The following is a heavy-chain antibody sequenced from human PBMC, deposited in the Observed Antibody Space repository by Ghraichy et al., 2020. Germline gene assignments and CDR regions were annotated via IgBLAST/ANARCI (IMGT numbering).Heavy chain of an antibody. D-gene: IGHD6-13*01. CDR3: AREPRSKQLED. Sequence: GGSLRLSYVASGFTFSTYNMNWVRQAPGKGLEWVSSIGTDSYTYYADSVRGRFTISRDNAKTSLFLQMNSLRAEDTAVYYCAREPRSKQLEDWGQGTLVTVSS. CDR1: GFTFSTYN. CDR2: IGTDSYT. V-gene: IGHV3-21*01. J-gene: IGHJ4*02.